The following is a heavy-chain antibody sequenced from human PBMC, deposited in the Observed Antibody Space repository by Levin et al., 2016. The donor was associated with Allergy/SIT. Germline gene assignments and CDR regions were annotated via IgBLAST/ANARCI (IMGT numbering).Heavy chain of an antibody. J-gene: IGHJ4*02. CDR3: ARAPVGYCSSTSCCPDY. D-gene: IGHD2-2*01. Sequence: VRQMPGKGLEWMGGIIPIFGTANYAQKFQGRVTITADESTSTAYMELSSLRSEDTAVYYCARAPVGYCSSTSCCPDYWGQGTLVTVSS. V-gene: IGHV1-69*01. CDR2: IIPIFGTA.